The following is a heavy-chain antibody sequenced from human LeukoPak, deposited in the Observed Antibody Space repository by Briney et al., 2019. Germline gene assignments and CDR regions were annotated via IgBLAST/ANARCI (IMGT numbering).Heavy chain of an antibody. CDR1: GGTFSSYA. CDR2: IIPIFGTA. V-gene: IGHV1-69*05. Sequence: SVKVSCKASGGTFSSYAISWVRQAPGQGLEWMGGIIPIFGTANNAQKFQGRVTITTDESTSTAYMELSSLRSEDTAVYYCARGSRCPFYYYYYMDVWGKGTTVTVSS. CDR3: ARGSRCPFYYYYYMDV. J-gene: IGHJ6*03.